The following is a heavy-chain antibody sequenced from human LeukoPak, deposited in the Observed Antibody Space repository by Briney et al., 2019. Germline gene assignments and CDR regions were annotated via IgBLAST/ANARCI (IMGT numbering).Heavy chain of an antibody. J-gene: IGHJ3*02. CDR3: AREGMVVAAMGPTVAFDI. V-gene: IGHV3-21*01. D-gene: IGHD2-15*01. Sequence: GGSLRLSCAASGFAFSSYSMTWVRQAPGKGLEWVSSISSSSSYIYYADSVKGRFTTSRDNAKNSLYLQMNSLRAEDTAVYYCAREGMVVAAMGPTVAFDIWGQGTMVTVSS. CDR2: ISSSSSYI. CDR1: GFAFSSYS.